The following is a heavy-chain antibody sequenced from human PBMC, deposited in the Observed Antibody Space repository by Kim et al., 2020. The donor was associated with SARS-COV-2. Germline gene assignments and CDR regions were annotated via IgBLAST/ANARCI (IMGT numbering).Heavy chain of an antibody. CDR1: GFTHYTHG. CDR2: ITISSGGT. Sequence: GGSLRLSCAASGFTHYTHGMDWVRQAPGKGLEWVSSITISSGGTYYTDSVKGRFTISRDNSKNTLHLEMEGLSAEDTALYYCASDAFGGFSFWGQGVMVTVSS. CDR3: ASDAFGGFSF. D-gene: IGHD3-10*01. V-gene: IGHV3-23*01. J-gene: IGHJ4*02.